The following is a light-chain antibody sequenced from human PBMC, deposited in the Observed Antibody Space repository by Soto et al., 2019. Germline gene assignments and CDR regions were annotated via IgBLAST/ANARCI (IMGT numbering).Light chain of an antibody. J-gene: IGKJ5*01. Sequence: EIVMTQSPATPAVSPGETTRLSCRASQSINSDVAWYQQKLGQTPRLLIHGASTRATGIAARFSGSGFGTDFTLTISSLEPEDAAVYYCQQRSNWPPITFGQATRLRL. CDR3: QQRSNWPPIT. V-gene: IGKV3-11*01. CDR2: GAS. CDR1: QSINSD.